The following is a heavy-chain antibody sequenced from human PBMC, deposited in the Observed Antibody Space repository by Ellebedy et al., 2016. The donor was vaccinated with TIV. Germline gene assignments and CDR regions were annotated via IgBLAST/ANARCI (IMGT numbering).Heavy chain of an antibody. D-gene: IGHD3-10*02. CDR1: GFTFSSYS. Sequence: GGSLRLSCAASGFTFSSYSMNWVRQAPGKGLKWVSIISSTGTTYYADSVKGRFTISKDNSKNTLNLQMTSLRVEDTAVYYCARASFYDVDLSGWYFDLWGRGTLVTVSS. J-gene: IGHJ2*01. CDR3: ARASFYDVDLSGWYFDL. V-gene: IGHV3-66*01. CDR2: ISSTGTT.